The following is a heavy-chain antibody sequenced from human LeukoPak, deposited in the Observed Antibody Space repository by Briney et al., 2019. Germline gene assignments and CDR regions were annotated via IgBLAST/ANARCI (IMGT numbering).Heavy chain of an antibody. CDR1: GGSISSSSYY. J-gene: IGHJ4*02. CDR2: IYYSGST. V-gene: IGHV4-39*01. Sequence: SETLSLTCTVSGGSISSSSYYWGWIRQPPGKGLEWIGSIYYSGSTYYNPSLKSRVTISVDTSKNQLSLKLSSVTAADTAVYYCASRSLSTSDYWGQGTLVTVSS. D-gene: IGHD3-16*02. CDR3: ASRSLSTSDY.